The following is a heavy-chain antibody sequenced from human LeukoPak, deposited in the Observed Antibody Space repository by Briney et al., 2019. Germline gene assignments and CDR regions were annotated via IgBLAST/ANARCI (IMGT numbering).Heavy chain of an antibody. V-gene: IGHV1-2*04. CDR2: INPNTGGI. CDR1: GYTFTGYY. D-gene: IGHD3-10*01. J-gene: IGHJ4*02. Sequence: ASVKVSCKASGYTFTGYYMHWVRQAPGQGLEWMGWINPNTGGINYAQKFQGWVTMTRDTSISTAYMELNRLKSDDTAMYYCARVDRGVIDYWGQGTLVTVSS. CDR3: ARVDRGVIDY.